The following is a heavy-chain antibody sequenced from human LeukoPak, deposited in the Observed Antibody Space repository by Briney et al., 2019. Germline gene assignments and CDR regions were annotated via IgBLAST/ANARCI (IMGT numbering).Heavy chain of an antibody. CDR3: AKASTDRGLGYFDY. CDR2: ISGSGGST. J-gene: IGHJ4*02. Sequence: GGSLRLSCAASGFTFSSYAMSWVRQAPGKGLEWVSAISGSGGSTYYADPVKGRFTISRDNSKNTLYLQMNSLRAEDTAVYYCAKASTDRGLGYFDYWGQGTLVTVSS. V-gene: IGHV3-23*01. D-gene: IGHD6-19*01. CDR1: GFTFSSYA.